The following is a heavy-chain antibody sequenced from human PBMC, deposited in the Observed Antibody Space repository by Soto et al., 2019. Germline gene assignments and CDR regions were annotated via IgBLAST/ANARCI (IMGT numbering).Heavy chain of an antibody. CDR3: VREGLGELSLYEDAFDV. CDR1: GFTFSSYG. Sequence: QAQLVESGGGVVQPGRSLRLSCAASGFTFSSYGMHWVRQAPGRGLEWVAIIWSDGSDEYYADSVKGRFTISRDNSKNXXYLEMNSLRAEETAVYYCVREGLGELSLYEDAFDVWGQGTMVTVSS. J-gene: IGHJ3*01. V-gene: IGHV3-33*01. D-gene: IGHD3-16*02. CDR2: IWSDGSDE.